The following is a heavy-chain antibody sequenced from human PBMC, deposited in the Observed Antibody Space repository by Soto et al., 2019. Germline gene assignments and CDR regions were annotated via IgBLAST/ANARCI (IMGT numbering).Heavy chain of an antibody. Sequence: PSETLSLTCTVSGGSISRYCWSWIRQPPGKGLEWIGYIYYSGSTNYNPSLKSRVTISVDTSKNQFSLKLSSVTAADTAVYYCARVYGGFDYWGQGTLGTVSS. J-gene: IGHJ4*02. CDR3: ARVYGGFDY. CDR2: IYYSGST. V-gene: IGHV4-59*01. D-gene: IGHD4-17*01. CDR1: GGSISRYC.